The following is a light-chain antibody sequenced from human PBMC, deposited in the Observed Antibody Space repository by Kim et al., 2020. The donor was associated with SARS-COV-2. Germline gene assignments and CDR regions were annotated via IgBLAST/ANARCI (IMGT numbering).Light chain of an antibody. CDR3: QVWDSSSDHWV. CDR1: NIGSKS. J-gene: IGLJ3*02. Sequence: APGKTARSTWGGNNIGSKSVHWYQQKPGQAPVLVIYYDSDRPSGIPERFSGSNSGNTATLTISRVEAGDEADYYCQVWDSSSDHWVFGGGTKLTVL. CDR2: YDS. V-gene: IGLV3-21*04.